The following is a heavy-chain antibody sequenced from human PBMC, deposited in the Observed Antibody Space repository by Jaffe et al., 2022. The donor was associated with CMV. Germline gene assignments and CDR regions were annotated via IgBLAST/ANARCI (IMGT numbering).Heavy chain of an antibody. D-gene: IGHD4-17*01. Sequence: QVQLVQSGTEVKKPGSSVRVSCKASGDTFNKHAISWVRQAPGQGLEWMGGIIPVFATTEYAQKFQGRLTITADDFTRTAYMDLRSLTSEDTAVYFCAREMRPVTSYQGNYYYGMDVWGQGTTVTVSS. CDR3: AREMRPVTSYQGNYYYGMDV. CDR2: IIPVFATT. V-gene: IGHV1-69*01. CDR1: GDTFNKHA. J-gene: IGHJ6*02.